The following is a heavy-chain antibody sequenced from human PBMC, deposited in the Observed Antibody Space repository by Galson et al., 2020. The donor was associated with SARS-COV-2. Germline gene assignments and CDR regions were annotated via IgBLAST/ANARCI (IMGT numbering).Heavy chain of an antibody. J-gene: IGHJ3*02. Sequence: ASVKVSCKSSGYTFNTYGISWVRQAPGQGLEWMGWISPNSGNTYYAQKFQGRVTLTRDKFTSTVYMDLRGLTSDDTAVSFCASDWCTSRRGAFDIWGQGTQVTVSS. CDR1: GYTFNTYG. D-gene: IGHD2-8*01. V-gene: IGHV1-18*01. CDR2: ISPNSGNT. CDR3: ASDWCTSRRGAFDI.